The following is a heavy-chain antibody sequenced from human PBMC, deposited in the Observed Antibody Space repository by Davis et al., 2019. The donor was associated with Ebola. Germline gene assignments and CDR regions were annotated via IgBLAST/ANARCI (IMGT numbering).Heavy chain of an antibody. D-gene: IGHD6-13*01. CDR2: INHSGST. Sequence: MPSETLSLTCAVYGGSFSGYYWSWIRQPPGKGLEWIGEINHSGSTNYNPSLKSRVTISVDTSKNQFSLKLTSVTAADTATFYCARDRGQQLVPWVGNYYGMDVWGQGTTVTVSS. V-gene: IGHV4-34*01. J-gene: IGHJ6*02. CDR3: ARDRGQQLVPWVGNYYGMDV. CDR1: GGSFSGYY.